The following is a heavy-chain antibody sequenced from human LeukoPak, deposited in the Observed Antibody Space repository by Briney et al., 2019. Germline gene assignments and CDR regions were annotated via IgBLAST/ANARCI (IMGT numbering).Heavy chain of an antibody. V-gene: IGHV3-74*01. CDR2: ITHEGGDA. J-gene: IGHJ5*01. Sequence: PGGSLRLTCAGSGFTFSAHWMRWVRQRPGKGLVWVARITHEGGDANYADSVKGRFTISRDNANKVLYLEMNSLTADDTGVYYCARVLTYFDLWGQGTLVTVSS. CDR1: GFTFSAHW. CDR3: ARVLTYFDL.